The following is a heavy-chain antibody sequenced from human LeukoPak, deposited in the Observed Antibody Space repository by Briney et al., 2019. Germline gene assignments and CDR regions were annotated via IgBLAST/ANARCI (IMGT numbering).Heavy chain of an antibody. CDR3: ASPYSSRWYELCY. Sequence: GGSLRLSCAASGFPLSSYSMNWVRPAPGKGLEWVSSISSSSSYIYYADSVKGRFTISRDNAKNSLYLQMNSLRAEDTAVYYCASPYSSRWYELCYWGQGTLVTVSS. D-gene: IGHD6-13*01. J-gene: IGHJ4*02. CDR1: GFPLSSYS. CDR2: ISSSSSYI. V-gene: IGHV3-21*01.